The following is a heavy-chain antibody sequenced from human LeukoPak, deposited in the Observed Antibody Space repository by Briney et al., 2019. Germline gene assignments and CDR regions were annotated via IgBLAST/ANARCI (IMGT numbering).Heavy chain of an antibody. D-gene: IGHD2-2*01. Sequence: ASVKVSCKASGYTFNFYGISWVRQAPGQGLEWMGWISLYNGNTNYAQKLQGRVTMTTDTSTSTAYMELRSLRSDDTAVYYCARALYHTFDYWGQGTLVTVSS. CDR1: GYTFNFYG. CDR2: ISLYNGNT. V-gene: IGHV1-18*01. CDR3: ARALYHTFDY. J-gene: IGHJ4*02.